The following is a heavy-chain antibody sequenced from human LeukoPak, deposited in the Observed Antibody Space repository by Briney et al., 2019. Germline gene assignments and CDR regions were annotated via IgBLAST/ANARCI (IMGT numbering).Heavy chain of an antibody. J-gene: IGHJ4*02. D-gene: IGHD3-22*01. CDR2: IYYTGTT. V-gene: IGHV4-39*01. CDR1: GGSISSSNYY. Sequence: SETLSLTCTVSGGSISSSNYYWGWIRQPPGRGLEWIGSIYYTGTTYNNPSLKSRVIISVDTSKNQFSLKLSSVTAADTAVYYCVRHSYLYESSGSYYYFDYWGQGTLVTVSS. CDR3: VRHSYLYESSGSYYYFDY.